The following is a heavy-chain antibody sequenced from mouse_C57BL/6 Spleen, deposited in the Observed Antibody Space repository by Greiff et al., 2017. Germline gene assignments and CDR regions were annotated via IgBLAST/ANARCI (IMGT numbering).Heavy chain of an antibody. D-gene: IGHD1-1*01. Sequence: QVQLQQPGAELVKPGASVKLSCKASGYTFTSYWMHWVKQRPGQGLEWIGMIVPNSGSTNYNEKFKSKATLTADKSSSTAYMQLSSLTSEDSAVYYCARSACDGSSVWDFDGWGTGTTVTVAS. CDR2: IVPNSGST. CDR1: GYTFTSYW. V-gene: IGHV1-64*01. J-gene: IGHJ1*03. CDR3: ARSACDGSSVWDFDG.